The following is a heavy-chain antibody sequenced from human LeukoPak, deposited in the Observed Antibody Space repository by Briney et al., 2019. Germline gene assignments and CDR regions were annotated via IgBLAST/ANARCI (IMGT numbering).Heavy chain of an antibody. Sequence: PGGSLRLSCAASGFTVSSNYMSWVRQAPGKGLEWVSVIYSTGTTYYADSVKGRFTISRDNSKNTLYLQMNSLRAEDTAFYYCAKDPHSSSWYYFDSWGQGTLVTVSS. J-gene: IGHJ4*02. CDR1: GFTVSSNY. D-gene: IGHD6-13*01. CDR2: IYSTGTT. V-gene: IGHV3-66*03. CDR3: AKDPHSSSWYYFDS.